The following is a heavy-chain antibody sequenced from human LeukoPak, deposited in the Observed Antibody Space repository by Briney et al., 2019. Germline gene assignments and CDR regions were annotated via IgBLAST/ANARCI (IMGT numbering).Heavy chain of an antibody. CDR1: GFTFNTYW. D-gene: IGHD2-15*01. Sequence: GGSLRLSCTASGFTFNTYWMGWVRQAPGKGLEWVADIKEDGSDKYSVDSVKGRFTISRDNTKNSLYLHMDSLRAEDTAVYYCAKDRQTCPYCYVRDVWGQGPTVTVSS. V-gene: IGHV3-7*01. CDR3: AKDRQTCPYCYVRDV. J-gene: IGHJ6*02. CDR2: IKEDGSDK.